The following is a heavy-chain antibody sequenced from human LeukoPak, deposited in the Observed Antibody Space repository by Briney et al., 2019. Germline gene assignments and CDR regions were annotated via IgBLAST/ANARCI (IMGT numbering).Heavy chain of an antibody. CDR2: ISAYNGNT. CDR3: ARDGYYYGPGSYYNVGY. V-gene: IGHV1-18*01. D-gene: IGHD3-10*01. J-gene: IGHJ4*02. Sequence: ASVKVSCKASGYTFTSYGISWVRQAPGQGLEWMGWISAYNGNTNYAQKLQGRVTMTTDTSTSTAYMELRSLRSDDTAVYYCARDGYYYGPGSYYNVGYWGQETLVTVSS. CDR1: GYTFTSYG.